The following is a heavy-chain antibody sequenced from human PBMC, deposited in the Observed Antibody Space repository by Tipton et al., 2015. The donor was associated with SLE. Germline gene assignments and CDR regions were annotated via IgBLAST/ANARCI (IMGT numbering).Heavy chain of an antibody. J-gene: IGHJ2*01. CDR1: GFTFSSYV. CDR3: ARDLGYGDAPGYFDL. D-gene: IGHD4-17*01. Sequence: SLRLSCAASGFTFSSYVMHWVRQAPGKGLEWVAVISYDGSNKYYADSVKGRFTISRDNSKNTLYLQMNSLRAEDTAVYYCARDLGYGDAPGYFDLWGRGTLVTVSS. CDR2: ISYDGSNK. V-gene: IGHV3-30*04.